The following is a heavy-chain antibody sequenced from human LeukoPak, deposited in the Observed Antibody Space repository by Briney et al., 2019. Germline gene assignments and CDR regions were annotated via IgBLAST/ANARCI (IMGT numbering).Heavy chain of an antibody. CDR2: IYHSGST. CDR3: ARQDYYDSSVIDAFDI. CDR1: GYSLRRGYY. D-gene: IGHD3-22*01. J-gene: IGHJ3*02. V-gene: IGHV4-38-2*01. Sequence: SETLSLTCAVSGYSLRRGYYWGWIRQPPGKGLEWNGSIYHSGSTYYNPSLKSRVTVSVDTSKNQFSLKLSSVTAADTAVYYCARQDYYDSSVIDAFDIWGQGTMVTVSS.